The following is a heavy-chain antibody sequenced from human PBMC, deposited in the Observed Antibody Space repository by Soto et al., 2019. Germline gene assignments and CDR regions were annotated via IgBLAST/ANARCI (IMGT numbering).Heavy chain of an antibody. V-gene: IGHV3-7*03. CDR3: AKDVEWSLDF. CDR1: GFTFGSYW. D-gene: IGHD3-3*01. J-gene: IGHJ4*02. Sequence: PGGSLRLSCAASGFTFGSYWMNWVRQTPGRGMEWVDKISEDGRDKYFADSVMGRFTISRDNAKNSVFLQMDSLTAEDTAIYYCAKDVEWSLDFWGQGALVTVSS. CDR2: ISEDGRDK.